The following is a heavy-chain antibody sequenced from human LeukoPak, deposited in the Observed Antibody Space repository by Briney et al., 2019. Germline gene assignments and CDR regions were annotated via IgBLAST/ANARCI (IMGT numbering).Heavy chain of an antibody. CDR2: ISGSGGST. J-gene: IGHJ3*02. D-gene: IGHD2-2*01. CDR3: AKDIVVVPAASDAFDI. Sequence: GGSLRLSCAASGFTFTNYWMSWVRQTPGKGLGWVSGISGSGGSTYYADSVKGRFTISRDSSKNTLYLQMNSLRAEDTAVYYCAKDIVVVPAASDAFDIWGQGTMVTVSS. CDR1: GFTFTNYW. V-gene: IGHV3-23*01.